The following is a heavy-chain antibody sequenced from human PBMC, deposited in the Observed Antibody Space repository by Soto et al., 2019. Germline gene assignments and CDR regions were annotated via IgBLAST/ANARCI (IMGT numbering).Heavy chain of an antibody. CDR2: IYYSGST. Sequence: SETLSLTCTVSGGSISSSSYYWGWIRQPPGKGLEWIGSIYYSGSTYYNPSLKSRVTKSVDTSKNQFSLKLSSVTAADTAVYYCARHQLVLMVYAHPSINWFDPWGQGTLVTVSS. V-gene: IGHV4-39*01. D-gene: IGHD2-8*01. CDR3: ARHQLVLMVYAHPSINWFDP. CDR1: GGSISSSSYY. J-gene: IGHJ5*02.